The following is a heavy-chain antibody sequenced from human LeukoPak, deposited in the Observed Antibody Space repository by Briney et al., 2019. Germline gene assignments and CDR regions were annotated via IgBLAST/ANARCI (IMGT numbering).Heavy chain of an antibody. CDR3: ARGHGGNSRVWYYFDY. D-gene: IGHD4-23*01. CDR2: IYNSGRT. CDR1: GRSLSSGCYY. V-gene: IGHV4-31*03. J-gene: IGHJ4*02. Sequence: SQTLSLTCTVSGRSLSSGCYYWSWIREHPGKGLEWIGHIYNSGRTFYEPSLKGRVPLSVDTSKSQFSLKLSSVTAAFTGVYYCARGHGGNSRVWYYFDYWGQGTLGTVSP.